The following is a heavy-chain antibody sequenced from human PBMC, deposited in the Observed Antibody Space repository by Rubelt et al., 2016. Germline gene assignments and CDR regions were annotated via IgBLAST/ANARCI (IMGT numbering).Heavy chain of an antibody. CDR3: ARDPGIAAAGTVDY. V-gene: IGHV4-39*02. J-gene: IGHJ4*02. Sequence: NGVEWIGSIYYSGSTYYNPSLKSRVTISVDTSKNQFSLKLSSVTAADTAVYYCARDPGIAAAGTVDYWGQGTLVTVSS. CDR2: IYYSGST. D-gene: IGHD6-13*01.